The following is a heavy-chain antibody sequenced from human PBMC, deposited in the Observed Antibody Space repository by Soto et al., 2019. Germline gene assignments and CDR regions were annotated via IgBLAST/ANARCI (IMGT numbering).Heavy chain of an antibody. CDR1: GYTFTGYY. CDR3: ARAPNRVNVYYYYGMDV. D-gene: IGHD1-1*01. V-gene: IGHV1-2*02. Sequence: QVQLVQSGAEVKKPGASVKVSCKASGYTFTGYYMHWVRQAPGQGLEWMGWINPNSGGTNYAQKFQGRVTMTRDTSISTAYMELSRLRSDDTAVYYCARAPNRVNVYYYYGMDVWGQGTTVTVSS. CDR2: INPNSGGT. J-gene: IGHJ6*02.